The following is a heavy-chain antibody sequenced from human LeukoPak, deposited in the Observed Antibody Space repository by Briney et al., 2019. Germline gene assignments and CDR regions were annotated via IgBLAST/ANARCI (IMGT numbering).Heavy chain of an antibody. CDR2: INSDGSST. Sequence: GGSLRLSCAASGFTFSSYSMNWVRQAPGKGLVWVSRINSDGSSTNYADSVKGRFTISRDNAKNTLYLQMNSLRAEDTAVYYCARDHLSSGSSPNYYYYYYMDVWGKGTTVTISS. CDR1: GFTFSSYS. V-gene: IGHV3-74*01. J-gene: IGHJ6*03. D-gene: IGHD6-19*01. CDR3: ARDHLSSGSSPNYYYYYYMDV.